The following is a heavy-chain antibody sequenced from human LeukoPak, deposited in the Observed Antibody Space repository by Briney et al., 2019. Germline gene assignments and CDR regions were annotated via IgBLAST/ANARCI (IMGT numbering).Heavy chain of an antibody. CDR2: IKQDGSQK. J-gene: IGHJ4*02. CDR1: GFTFSSYW. CDR3: ARDAKYPYGPPFDY. D-gene: IGHD3-10*01. V-gene: IGHV3-7*04. Sequence: GGSLRLSCAASGFTFSSYWMTWVRQAPGKGLECVANIKQDGSQKYYVDSVKGRFTISRDNAKNSLYLQMNSLRADDTAVYYCARDAKYPYGPPFDYWGQGTLVTVSS.